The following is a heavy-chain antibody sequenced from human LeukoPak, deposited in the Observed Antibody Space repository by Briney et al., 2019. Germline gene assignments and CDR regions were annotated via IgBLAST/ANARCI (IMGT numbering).Heavy chain of an antibody. V-gene: IGHV3-64D*06. Sequence: PGWSLRLSCSASGFTFSSFAMHWVRQAPGKGLEYFSAISSNGGNTYYADSVKGRFTISRDNSKNTLYLQMSSLRAEDTAVYYCARDGNWGSQPQNWFDPWGQGTLVTVSS. D-gene: IGHD7-27*01. J-gene: IGHJ5*02. CDR2: ISSNGGNT. CDR1: GFTFSSFA. CDR3: ARDGNWGSQPQNWFDP.